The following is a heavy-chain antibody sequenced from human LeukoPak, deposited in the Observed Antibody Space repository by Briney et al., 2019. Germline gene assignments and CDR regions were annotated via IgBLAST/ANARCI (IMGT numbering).Heavy chain of an antibody. D-gene: IGHD6-6*01. J-gene: IGHJ4*02. CDR1: GGSIRSYY. Sequence: SETLSLTCTVSGGSIRSYYWSWIRQPAGKGLEWIGRIHTSGSTNFNPSLKSRVTMSIDTSKKQFSLKLTSVTAADTAVYYCASGSSGNVYWGQGTLVTVSS. CDR3: ASGSSGNVY. V-gene: IGHV4-4*07. CDR2: IHTSGST.